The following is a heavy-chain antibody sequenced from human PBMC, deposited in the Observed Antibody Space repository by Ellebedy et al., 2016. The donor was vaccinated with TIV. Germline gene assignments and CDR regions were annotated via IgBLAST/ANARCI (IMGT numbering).Heavy chain of an antibody. D-gene: IGHD4-17*01. CDR3: AKNMRTVTTTIDY. CDR2: ISGNGGST. CDR1: GFTFSSCA. J-gene: IGHJ4*02. V-gene: IGHV3-23*01. Sequence: GESLKISCAASGFTFSSCAMSWVRQAPGKGLEWVLSISGNGGSTIYADSVKGRFTISRDNSKNTLYLQMNSLRAEDTAIYYCAKNMRTVTTTIDYWGQGTLVTVPS.